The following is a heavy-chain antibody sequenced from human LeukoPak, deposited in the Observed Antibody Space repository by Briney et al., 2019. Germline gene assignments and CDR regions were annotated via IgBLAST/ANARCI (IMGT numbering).Heavy chain of an antibody. V-gene: IGHV4-59*01. D-gene: IGHD6-13*01. CDR1: GGSISSYY. CDR2: IYYSGST. J-gene: IGHJ6*02. CDR3: ARDNRPKWAAGNGMDV. Sequence: PSETLSLTCTVSGGSISSYYWSWIRQPPGKGLEWIGYIYYSGSTNYNPSLKSRVTISVDTSKNQFSLKLSSVTAADTAVYYCARDNRPKWAAGNGMDVWGQGTTVTVSS.